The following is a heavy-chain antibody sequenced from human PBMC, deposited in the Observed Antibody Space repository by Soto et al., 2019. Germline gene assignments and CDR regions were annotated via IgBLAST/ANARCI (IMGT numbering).Heavy chain of an antibody. D-gene: IGHD3-3*01. CDR2: ISSSGGTT. Sequence: PGGSRRRSCAAGGFRFSTYAMSWVRQAPGKGLEWVSSISSSGGTTNYADSVRGRFSICRDNSKNTLYLQMNSLRAEYTALYYCANPRDGMVEYFDYWGKGTPVTVSS. V-gene: IGHV3-23*01. CDR1: GFRFSTYA. J-gene: IGHJ4*02. CDR3: ANPRDGMVEYFDY.